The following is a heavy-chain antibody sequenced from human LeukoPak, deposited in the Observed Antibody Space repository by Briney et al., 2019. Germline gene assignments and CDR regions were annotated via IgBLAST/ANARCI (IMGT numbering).Heavy chain of an antibody. Sequence: GGSLRLSCAASGFTFSSYAMSWVRQAPGKGLEWVSAISGSGGSTYYADSVKGRFTISRDNSKNTMYLQMNSMRAEDTAVYYCARRGSGSGYYYWGQGTLVTVSS. CDR3: ARRGSGSGYYY. D-gene: IGHD3-10*01. CDR2: ISGSGGST. V-gene: IGHV3-23*01. J-gene: IGHJ4*02. CDR1: GFTFSSYA.